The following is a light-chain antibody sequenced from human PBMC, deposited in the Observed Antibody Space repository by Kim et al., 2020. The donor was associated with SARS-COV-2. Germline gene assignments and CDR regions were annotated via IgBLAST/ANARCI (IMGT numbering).Light chain of an antibody. Sequence: QSALTQPRSVSGSPGQSVTISCTGTSSDVGGYNYVAWYQQYPGKATKLMIYDVIKRPSGVPDSFSGSKSGNTASLTISGLQAEDEAAYYCCSYAGGFTQVAFGGGTQLTVL. V-gene: IGLV2-11*01. CDR2: DVI. J-gene: IGLJ2*01. CDR3: CSYAGGFTQVA. CDR1: SSDVGGYNY.